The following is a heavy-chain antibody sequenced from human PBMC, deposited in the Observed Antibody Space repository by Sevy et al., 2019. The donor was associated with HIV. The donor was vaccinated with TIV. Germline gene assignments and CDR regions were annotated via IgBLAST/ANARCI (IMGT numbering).Heavy chain of an antibody. CDR2: ISSSGSSI. V-gene: IGHV3-48*03. Sequence: GGSLRLSCTASGFTFSSYDMNWVRQAPGKGLEWVSKISSSGSSIYYADSVKDRFTISRANAKNSLNLQMNSLRAEDTAVYYCTRNGGAFDNGFDPWGQGTLVTVSS. CDR1: GFTFSSYD. D-gene: IGHD2-8*01. J-gene: IGHJ5*02. CDR3: TRNGGAFDNGFDP.